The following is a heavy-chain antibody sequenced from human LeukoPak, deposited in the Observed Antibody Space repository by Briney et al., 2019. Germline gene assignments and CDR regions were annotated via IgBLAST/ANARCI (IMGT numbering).Heavy chain of an antibody. J-gene: IGHJ1*01. D-gene: IGHD5-18*01. CDR2: IWYDGSNK. V-gene: IGHV3-33*01. Sequence: GGSLRLSCAASGFTFSSYGMHWVRQAPGKGLEWVAVIWYDGSNKYYADSVKGRFTISRDNSKNTLYLEMNSLRAEDTAVYYCASSVTLGYSYGPEYFQHWGQGTLVTVSS. CDR1: GFTFSSYG. CDR3: ASSVTLGYSYGPEYFQH.